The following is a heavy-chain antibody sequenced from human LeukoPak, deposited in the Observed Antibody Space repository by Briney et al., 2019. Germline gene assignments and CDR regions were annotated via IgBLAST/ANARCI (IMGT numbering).Heavy chain of an antibody. J-gene: IGHJ5*02. CDR3: ARTNSYYDFWSDHYNWFDP. V-gene: IGHV1-46*01. CDR1: GYTFTSYY. CDR2: INPGGGST. Sequence: ASVKVSCKASGYTFTSYYVHWVRQAPGQGLEWMGMINPGGGSTSYAQRFQGRVTMTRDTSTSTVFMELSSLRSDDTAVYYCARTNSYYDFWSDHYNWFDPWGQGTLVTVSS. D-gene: IGHD3-3*01.